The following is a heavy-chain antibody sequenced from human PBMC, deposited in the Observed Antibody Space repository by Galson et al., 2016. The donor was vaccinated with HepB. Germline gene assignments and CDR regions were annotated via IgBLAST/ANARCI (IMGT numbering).Heavy chain of an antibody. V-gene: IGHV3-11*04. Sequence: SLRLSCAASGFTFSDYYMSWVRQPPGKGLEYIAYIDSSRTITYYADSVKGRFTISRDTSKKTLYLQMNSLRAEDTAVYYCARDESLYNWNDLYYFDYWGQGTLVTVSS. D-gene: IGHD1-20*01. J-gene: IGHJ4*02. CDR2: IDSSRTIT. CDR3: ARDESLYNWNDLYYFDY. CDR1: GFTFSDYY.